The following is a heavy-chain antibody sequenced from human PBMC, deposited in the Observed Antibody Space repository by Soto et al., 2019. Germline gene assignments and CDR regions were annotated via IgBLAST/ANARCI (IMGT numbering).Heavy chain of an antibody. V-gene: IGHV1-69*06. CDR1: GGTFSPFG. J-gene: IGHJ4*02. CDR3: AREGRLTGTDGFDY. D-gene: IGHD1-20*01. CDR2: IIPIFDTT. Sequence: SVKVSCKSSGGTFSPFGVSWVRQAPGQGLEWMGMIIPIFDTTNYAQKFQGRVTITADTSTSTAYMELSSLSSEDTAVYYCAREGRLTGTDGFDYWGQGTLVTVSS.